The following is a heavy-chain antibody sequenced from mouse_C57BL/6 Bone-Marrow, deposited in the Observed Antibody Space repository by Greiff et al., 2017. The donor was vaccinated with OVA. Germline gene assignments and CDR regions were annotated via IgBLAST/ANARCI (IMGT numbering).Heavy chain of an antibody. D-gene: IGHD1-1*01. V-gene: IGHV6-3*01. J-gene: IGHJ2*01. CDR3: TESSSTFITTVVAPDY. CDR2: IRLKSDNYAT. Sequence: EVKLVESGGGLVQPGGSMKLSCVASGFTFSNYWMNWVRQSPEKGLEWVAQIRLKSDNYATHYAESVKGRFTISRDDSKSSVYLQMNNLRAEDTGIYYCTESSSTFITTVVAPDYWGQGTTLTVSS. CDR1: GFTFSNYW.